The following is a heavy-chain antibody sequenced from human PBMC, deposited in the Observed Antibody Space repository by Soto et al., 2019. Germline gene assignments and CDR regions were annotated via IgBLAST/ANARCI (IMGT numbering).Heavy chain of an antibody. CDR1: GGTFSSYA. CDR2: IIPIFGTA. V-gene: IGHV1-69*12. J-gene: IGHJ4*02. CDR3: ARTGGARGGDY. Sequence: QVQLVQSGAEVKKPGSSVKVSCKASGGTFSSYAISWVRQAPGQGLEWMGGIIPIFGTANYAQKCQGRVTITADESASAAYMGLSSRRPEGAGVYFCARTGGARGGDYWGQGTLVTVSS. D-gene: IGHD3-10*01.